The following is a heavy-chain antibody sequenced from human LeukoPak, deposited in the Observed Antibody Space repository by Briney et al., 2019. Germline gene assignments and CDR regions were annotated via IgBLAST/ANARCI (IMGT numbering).Heavy chain of an antibody. D-gene: IGHD3-10*01. Sequence: PSETLSLTCTVSGDSISSTSYYWDWLRQPPGKGLEWIGSIYNSGSTYYNPSLKSRVTLSVDTSKNQFSLKVISVTAADTAVYYCASRVYGLGSFNYWGQGTLVTVSS. CDR3: ASRVYGLGSFNY. CDR2: IYNSGST. J-gene: IGHJ4*01. V-gene: IGHV4-39*01. CDR1: GDSISSTSYY.